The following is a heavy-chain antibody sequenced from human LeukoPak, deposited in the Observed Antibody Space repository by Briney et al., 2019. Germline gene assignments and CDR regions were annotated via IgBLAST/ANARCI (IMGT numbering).Heavy chain of an antibody. D-gene: IGHD3-10*01. CDR3: AKGAGVS. CDR2: ISGSGSAT. CDR1: GFTFSSYS. Sequence: GGSLRLSCAASGFTFSSYSMNWVRQAPGRGLEWVSAISGSGSATYYADSVKGRFTISRDNSRNTLFLQMNALRADDTAFYFCAKGAGVSWGQGTLVTVSS. V-gene: IGHV3-23*01. J-gene: IGHJ5*02.